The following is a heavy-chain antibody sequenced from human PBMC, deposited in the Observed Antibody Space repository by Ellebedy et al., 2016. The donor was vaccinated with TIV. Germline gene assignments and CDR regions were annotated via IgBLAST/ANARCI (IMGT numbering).Heavy chain of an antibody. Sequence: GGSLRLXXAASGFTFDAYTMHWVRQAPGKALEWVSLVSWDGRTTYYADSVNGRFTISRDNSKSSLYLQMNSLRTEDTALYYCVKGLDYYFDYWGQGTLVTVSS. CDR1: GFTFDAYT. CDR3: VKGLDYYFDY. J-gene: IGHJ4*02. V-gene: IGHV3-43*01. D-gene: IGHD3/OR15-3a*01. CDR2: VSWDGRTT.